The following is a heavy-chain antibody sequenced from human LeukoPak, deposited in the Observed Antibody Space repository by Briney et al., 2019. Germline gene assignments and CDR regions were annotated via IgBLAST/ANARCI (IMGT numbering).Heavy chain of an antibody. CDR1: GGSISSSSYY. J-gene: IGHJ4*02. CDR2: INYSGDT. Sequence: SETLSLTCTVSGGSISSSSYYWGWIRQPPGKGLEWIETINYSGDTYYNPSLKSRVTISVDSSKNQFSLNLSSVTAAGTAVYYCVRFQAVTGNFDYWGQGALVTVSS. CDR3: VRFQAVTGNFDY. D-gene: IGHD1-20*01. V-gene: IGHV4-39*07.